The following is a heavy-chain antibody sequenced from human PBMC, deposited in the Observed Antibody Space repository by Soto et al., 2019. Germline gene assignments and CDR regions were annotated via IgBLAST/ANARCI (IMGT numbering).Heavy chain of an antibody. D-gene: IGHD3-3*01. CDR1: GGSISSGGYY. CDR3: ARAQYDFWSGYHDY. Sequence: SETLSLTCTVSGGSISSGGYYWSWIRQHPGKGLEWIGYIYYSGSTYYNPSLKSRVTISVDTSKNQFSLKLSSVTAADTAVYYCARAQYDFWSGYHDYWGQGTLATVSS. J-gene: IGHJ4*02. V-gene: IGHV4-31*03. CDR2: IYYSGST.